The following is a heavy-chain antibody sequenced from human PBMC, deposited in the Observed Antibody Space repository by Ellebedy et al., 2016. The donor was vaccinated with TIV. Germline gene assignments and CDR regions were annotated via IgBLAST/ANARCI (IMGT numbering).Heavy chain of an antibody. CDR2: IHPTGGDT. V-gene: IGHV1-46*01. CDR3: ARGPKKAGNYNMDV. CDR1: GYTFSSYY. Sequence: AASVKVSCKASGYTFSSYYMHWVRQAPGQGLEWMGVIHPTGGDTIYEQKVQGRVTMTRDTSTRTVYMDLSSLRSEDTAMYYCARGPKKAGNYNMDVWGQGTTVTVSS. D-gene: IGHD6-19*01. J-gene: IGHJ6*02.